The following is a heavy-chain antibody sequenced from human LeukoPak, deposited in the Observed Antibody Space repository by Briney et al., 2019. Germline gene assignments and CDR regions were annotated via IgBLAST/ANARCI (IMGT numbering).Heavy chain of an antibody. CDR1: RYTFTGYY. CDR3: ARGPYYYGSGSDRFDY. J-gene: IGHJ4*02. Sequence: GASVKVSCKASRYTFTGYYMHWVRQAPGQGLEWMGWINPNSGGTNYAQKFQGRVTMTRDTSISTAYMELSRLRSDDTAVYYCARGPYYYGSGSDRFDYWGQGTLVTVSS. V-gene: IGHV1-2*02. CDR2: INPNSGGT. D-gene: IGHD3-10*01.